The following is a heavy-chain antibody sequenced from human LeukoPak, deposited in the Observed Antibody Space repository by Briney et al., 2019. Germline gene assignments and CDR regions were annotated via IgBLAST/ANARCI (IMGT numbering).Heavy chain of an antibody. D-gene: IGHD3-22*01. J-gene: IGHJ4*02. V-gene: IGHV1-2*02. CDR2: INPNSGGT. CDR1: GYTFTGYY. Sequence: GASVKVSCKASGYTFTGYYIHWVRRAPGQGLEWMGWINPNSGGTNYAQNFQGRVTMTRDTSISTAYMEVSRLRSDDTAVYYCAREDSSGYDYWGQGTLVTVSS. CDR3: AREDSSGYDY.